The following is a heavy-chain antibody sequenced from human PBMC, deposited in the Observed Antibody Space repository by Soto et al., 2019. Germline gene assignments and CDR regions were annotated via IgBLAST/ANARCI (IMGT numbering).Heavy chain of an antibody. D-gene: IGHD3-16*01. CDR1: GFTFSTYW. Sequence: EVQLVESGGGLVQPGGSLRLSCAASGFTFSTYWMHWVRQAPGKGLVWVSRLDNDGTNTRYADSVKGRFTVSRDNGKNKVYLEMDSLRAEETAVYFCARGGGTYFDYWGQGTLVTVSS. V-gene: IGHV3-74*01. CDR2: LDNDGTNT. J-gene: IGHJ4*02. CDR3: ARGGGTYFDY.